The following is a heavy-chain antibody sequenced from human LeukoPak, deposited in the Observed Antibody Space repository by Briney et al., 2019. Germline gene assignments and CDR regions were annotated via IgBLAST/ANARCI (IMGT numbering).Heavy chain of an antibody. V-gene: IGHV1-18*01. Sequence: ASVKVSCKASGYTFTSYGISWVRQAPGQGLEWMGRISAYNGNTNYAQKLQGRVTMTTDTSTSTAYMELRSLRSDDTAVYYCARDFGSSGYYPPDYWGQGTLVTVSS. CDR3: ARDFGSSGYYPPDY. D-gene: IGHD3-22*01. CDR1: GYTFTSYG. CDR2: ISAYNGNT. J-gene: IGHJ4*02.